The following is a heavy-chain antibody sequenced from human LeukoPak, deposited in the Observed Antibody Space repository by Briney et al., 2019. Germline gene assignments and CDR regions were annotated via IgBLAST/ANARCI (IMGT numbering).Heavy chain of an antibody. J-gene: IGHJ4*02. CDR1: GYSFTNYW. Sequence: PGDSLKISCRASGYSFTNYWIGWVRQMPGKRLEFMGIIYPGDSDTRYSPSFQGQVTISADKSINTAYLQWNSLKASDTAKYYCARAGYSNAWYGVDYRGQGTLVTVTS. V-gene: IGHV5-51*01. CDR2: IYPGDSDT. D-gene: IGHD4-11*01. CDR3: ARAGYSNAWYGVDY.